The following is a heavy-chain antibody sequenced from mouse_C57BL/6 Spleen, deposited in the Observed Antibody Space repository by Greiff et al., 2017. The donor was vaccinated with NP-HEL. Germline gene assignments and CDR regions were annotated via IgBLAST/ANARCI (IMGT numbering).Heavy chain of an antibody. D-gene: IGHD1-1*01. V-gene: IGHV1-55*01. CDR2: IYPGSGST. Sequence: QVQLQQPGAELVKPGASVKMSCKASGYNFTSYWITWVKQRPGQGLEWIGDIYPGSGSTKYNEKFKSKATLTVDTSSSTAYMQLSSLTSEDTAVYYCARGSRYDLDYWGQGTTLTVSS. CDR3: ARGSRYDLDY. CDR1: GYNFTSYW. J-gene: IGHJ2*01.